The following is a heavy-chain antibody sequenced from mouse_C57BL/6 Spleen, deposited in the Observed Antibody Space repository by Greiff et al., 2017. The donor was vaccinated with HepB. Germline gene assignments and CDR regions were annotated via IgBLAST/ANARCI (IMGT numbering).Heavy chain of an antibody. V-gene: IGHV1-22*01. Sequence: EVQLQQSGPELVKPGASVKMSCKASGYTFTDYNMHWVKQSHGKSLEWIGYINPNDGGTSYNQKFKGKATLTVNKSSSPAYMELRSLTSEDSAVYDCASVSNQLYYYAMDYWGQGASVTVSS. J-gene: IGHJ4*01. CDR2: INPNDGGT. CDR3: ASVSNQLYYYAMDY. CDR1: GYTFTDYN. D-gene: IGHD2-5*01.